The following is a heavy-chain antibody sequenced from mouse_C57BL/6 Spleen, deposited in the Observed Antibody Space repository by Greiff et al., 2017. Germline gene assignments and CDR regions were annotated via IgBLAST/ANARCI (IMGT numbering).Heavy chain of an antibody. V-gene: IGHV1-85*01. D-gene: IGHD1-1*01. Sequence: QVQLQQSGPELVKPGASVKLSCKASGYTFTSYDINWVKQRPGQGLEWIGWIYPRDGSTKYNEKFKGKATLTVDTSSSTAYMELHSLTSEDSAVYFCARGGVYYYNYYFDYWGQGTTLTVSS. CDR1: GYTFTSYD. CDR2: IYPRDGST. CDR3: ARGGVYYYNYYFDY. J-gene: IGHJ2*01.